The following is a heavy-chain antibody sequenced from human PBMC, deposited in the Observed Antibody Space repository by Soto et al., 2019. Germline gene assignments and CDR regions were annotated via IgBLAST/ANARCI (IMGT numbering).Heavy chain of an antibody. CDR1: GGTFSSYA. CDR3: ARGGALGTTVSHAPMGYYYYGMDV. CDR2: IIPIFGTA. Sequence: QVQLVQSGAEVKKPGSSVKVSCKASGGTFSSYAISWVRQAPGQGLEWMGGIIPIFGTANYAQKFQGRVTITADESTSTAYMELSSLRSEDTAVYYCARGGALGTTVSHAPMGYYYYGMDVWGQGTTVTVSS. J-gene: IGHJ6*02. D-gene: IGHD4-4*01. V-gene: IGHV1-69*01.